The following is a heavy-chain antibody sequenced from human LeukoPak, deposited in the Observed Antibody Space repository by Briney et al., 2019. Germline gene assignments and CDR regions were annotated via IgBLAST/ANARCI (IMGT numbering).Heavy chain of an antibody. J-gene: IGHJ5*02. Sequence: GAGVKVSCKASGYTFTRYDMNWVRQAAGQGREWMGWMNQKSDNTDYAQKFQGRVTMNRNSSRSTAYMELNRLRAGDTAVYYCARVLGSGRRNLNWLDPWGRGPLVTVSS. V-gene: IGHV1-8*01. CDR3: ARVLGSGRRNLNWLDP. D-gene: IGHD3-10*01. CDR2: MNQKSDNT. CDR1: GYTFTRYD.